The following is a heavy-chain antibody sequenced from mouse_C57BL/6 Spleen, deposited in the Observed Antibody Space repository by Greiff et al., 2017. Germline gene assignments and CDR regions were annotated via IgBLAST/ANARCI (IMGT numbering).Heavy chain of an antibody. CDR3: TRRVYYAYEGGY. Sequence: QVQLKESGAELVRPGASVTLSCKASGYTFTDYEMHWVKQTPVHGLEWIGAIDPETGGTAYNQKFKGKAILTADKSSSTAYMGLRSLTSDDSAVYYCTRRVYYAYEGGYWGQGTTLTVSS. J-gene: IGHJ2*01. CDR1: GYTFTDYE. D-gene: IGHD2-2*01. CDR2: IDPETGGT. V-gene: IGHV1-15*01.